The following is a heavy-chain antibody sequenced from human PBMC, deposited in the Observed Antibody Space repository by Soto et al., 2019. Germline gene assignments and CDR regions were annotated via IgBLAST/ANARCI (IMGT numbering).Heavy chain of an antibody. J-gene: IGHJ4*02. CDR1: GGSISSGGYY. CDR2: IYYSGST. V-gene: IGHV4-31*03. Sequence: PSETLSLTCTVSGGSISSGGYYWSWIRQHPGKGLEWIGYIYYSGSTYYNPSLKSRVTISVDTSKNQFSLKLSSVTAADTAVYYCAGHEVAAAGTDDWGQGTLVTVSS. D-gene: IGHD6-13*01. CDR3: AGHEVAAAGTDD.